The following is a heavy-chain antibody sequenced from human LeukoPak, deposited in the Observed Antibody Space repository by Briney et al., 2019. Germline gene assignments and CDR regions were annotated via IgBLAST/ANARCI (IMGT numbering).Heavy chain of an antibody. Sequence: ASVKVSCKASGYTFTSYGISWVRQAPGQGLEWMGWISAYNGNTNYAQKLQGRVTMTTDTSTGTAYMELRSLRSDDTAVYYCARVGGSSSWSLDYYFDYWGQGTLVTVSS. CDR1: GYTFTSYG. CDR3: ARVGGSSSWSLDYYFDY. D-gene: IGHD6-13*01. CDR2: ISAYNGNT. V-gene: IGHV1-18*01. J-gene: IGHJ4*02.